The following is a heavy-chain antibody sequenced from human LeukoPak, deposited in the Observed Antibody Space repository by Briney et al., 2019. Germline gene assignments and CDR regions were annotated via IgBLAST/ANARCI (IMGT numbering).Heavy chain of an antibody. D-gene: IGHD3-22*01. V-gene: IGHV1-2*02. J-gene: IGHJ5*02. CDR3: ASDTYYYDSSGLGHWFDP. CDR1: GDTFTGYY. CDR2: INPNSGGT. Sequence: ASVKVSCKASGDTFTGYYMQWVRQAPGQGLEWMGWINPNSGGTNYAQKFQGRVTMTRDTSISTAYMELSRLRSDDTAVYYCASDTYYYDSSGLGHWFDPWGQGTLVTVSS.